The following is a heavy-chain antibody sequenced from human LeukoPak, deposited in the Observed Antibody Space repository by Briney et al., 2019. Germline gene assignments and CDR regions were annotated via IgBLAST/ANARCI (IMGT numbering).Heavy chain of an antibody. Sequence: GGSLRLSCAASGFTFSSYSMHWVRQAPGKGLEWVALISYDRSNKYYADSVRGRFTISRDNSKNTLYLQMNSLRAEDTAVYYCAKDKSGTGLDYWGQGTLVTVSS. CDR1: GFTFSSYS. J-gene: IGHJ4*02. CDR2: ISYDRSNK. CDR3: AKDKSGTGLDY. D-gene: IGHD3-10*01. V-gene: IGHV3-30*18.